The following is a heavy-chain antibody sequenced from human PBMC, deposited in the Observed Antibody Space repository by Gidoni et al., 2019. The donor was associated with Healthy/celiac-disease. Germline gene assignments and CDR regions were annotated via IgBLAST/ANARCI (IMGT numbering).Heavy chain of an antibody. CDR2: ISAYNGNT. V-gene: IGHV1-18*01. CDR3: ARGVEGEQQLVLWPPIDY. J-gene: IGHJ4*02. D-gene: IGHD6-13*01. Sequence: QVQLVQSGAEVKKPGASVKVSCKASGYTFTSSGISWVRQAPGQGLEWMGWISAYNGNTNYAQKLQGRVTMTTDTSTSTAYMELRSLRSDDTAVYYCARGVEGEQQLVLWPPIDYWGQGTLVTVSS. CDR1: GYTFTSSG.